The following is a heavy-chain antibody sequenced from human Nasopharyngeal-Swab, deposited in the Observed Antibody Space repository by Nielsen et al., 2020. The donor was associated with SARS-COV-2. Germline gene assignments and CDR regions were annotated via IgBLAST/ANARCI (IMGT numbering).Heavy chain of an antibody. CDR2: ISGSGEST. Sequence: GESLKISCAASGFTFSTYDMSWVRQAPGKGLEWVSGISGSGESTHYADSVKGRFTISRHNSKNTLYLQMNSLRAEDTAVYYCARVLYYYDSSGYPHRYFDYWGQGTLVTVSS. D-gene: IGHD3-22*01. V-gene: IGHV3-23*01. J-gene: IGHJ4*02. CDR1: GFTFSTYD. CDR3: ARVLYYYDSSGYPHRYFDY.